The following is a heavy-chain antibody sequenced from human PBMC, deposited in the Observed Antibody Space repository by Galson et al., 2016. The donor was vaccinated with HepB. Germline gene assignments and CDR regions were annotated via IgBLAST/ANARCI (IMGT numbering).Heavy chain of an antibody. CDR3: AREPVRLDDLLTGPPKNPDY. V-gene: IGHV3-33*01. CDR1: EFTFSTYG. CDR2: IWHDGSNK. J-gene: IGHJ4*02. D-gene: IGHD3-9*01. Sequence: SLRLSCAASEFTFSTYGMHWVRQAPGKGLEWVALIWHDGSNKYYADSVKGRFIISRDNPKNSLYLQMNSLRAEDTAVYYCAREPVRLDDLLTGPPKNPDYWGQGTLVTVSS.